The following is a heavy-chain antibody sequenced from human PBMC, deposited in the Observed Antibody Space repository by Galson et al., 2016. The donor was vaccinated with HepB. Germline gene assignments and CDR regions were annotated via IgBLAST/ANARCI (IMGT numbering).Heavy chain of an antibody. J-gene: IGHJ4*02. CDR3: AKRHEYCPPVGCSVDY. CDR1: GFTFSHRG. V-gene: IGHV3-30*18. Sequence: SLRLSCAASGFTFSHRGMHWVRQAPGKGLEWVAADSMDGRRKFYADSVKGRFTISRDNSNNMLFLQMNSLTADDTAVYYCAKRHEYCPPVGCSVDYWGQGTLVSASS. D-gene: IGHD2/OR15-2a*01. CDR2: DSMDGRRK.